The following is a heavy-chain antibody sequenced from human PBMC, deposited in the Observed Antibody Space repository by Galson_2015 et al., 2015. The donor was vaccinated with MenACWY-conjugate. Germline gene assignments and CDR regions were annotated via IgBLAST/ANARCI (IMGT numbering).Heavy chain of an antibody. J-gene: IGHJ4*02. CDR2: MNSDGSST. D-gene: IGHD6-13*01. CDR1: GFTFSSFW. CDR3: ARGLSVAAAVSPFAY. Sequence: SLRLSCAASGFTFSSFWMHWVRHAPGKGLVRVSRMNSDGSSTSYADSVKGRFTISRDNAKNTLYLQMNSLRAEDTAVYYCARGLSVAAAVSPFAYWGQGTLVTVSS. V-gene: IGHV3-74*01.